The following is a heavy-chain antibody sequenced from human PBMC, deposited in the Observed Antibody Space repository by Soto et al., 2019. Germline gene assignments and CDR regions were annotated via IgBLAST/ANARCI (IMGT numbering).Heavy chain of an antibody. Sequence: EVQLLESGGGLVQPGGSLRLSCAASGLTFSSYAMCWVRQAPGKGLEWVSAISGTGGTTDYIDSVKGRFTTSRDNSKSTLYLQMIRLRAEDTAIYYCATRVVPATWGGFDYWGQGSLVTVSS. J-gene: IGHJ4*02. CDR1: GLTFSSYA. V-gene: IGHV3-23*01. D-gene: IGHD2-2*01. CDR2: ISGTGGTT. CDR3: ATRVVPATWGGFDY.